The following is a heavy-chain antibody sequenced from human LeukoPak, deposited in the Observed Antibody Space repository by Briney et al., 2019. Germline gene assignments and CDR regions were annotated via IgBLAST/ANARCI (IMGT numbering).Heavy chain of an antibody. Sequence: GASVKVSCKASGYTFTGYYMHWVRQAPGQGLEWMGIINPSGGSTSYAQKFQGRVTMTRDTSTSTVYMELSSLRSEDTAVYYCARSTAAAGSLYWGQGTLVTVSS. J-gene: IGHJ4*02. V-gene: IGHV1-46*01. CDR1: GYTFTGYY. CDR2: INPSGGST. D-gene: IGHD6-13*01. CDR3: ARSTAAAGSLY.